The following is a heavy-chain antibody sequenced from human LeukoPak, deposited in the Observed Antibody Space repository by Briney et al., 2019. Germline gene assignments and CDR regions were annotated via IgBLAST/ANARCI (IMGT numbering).Heavy chain of an antibody. V-gene: IGHV4-39*01. CDR1: GDSISNNNQYY. CDR3: ATHLYYYDPYYFDY. Sequence: SETLSLTCSVSGDSISNNNQYYWGWLRQPPGKGLEWIGIIDHSGSTNYNPSLKSRVTISVDTSKNQFSLKLSSVTAADTAVYYCATHLYYYDPYYFDYWGQGTLVTVSS. D-gene: IGHD3-22*01. CDR2: IDHSGST. J-gene: IGHJ4*02.